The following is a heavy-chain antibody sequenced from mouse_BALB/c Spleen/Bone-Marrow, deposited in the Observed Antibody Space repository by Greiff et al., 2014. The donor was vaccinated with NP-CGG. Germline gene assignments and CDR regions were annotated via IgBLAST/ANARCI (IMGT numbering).Heavy chain of an antibody. CDR2: IDPANGNT. D-gene: IGHD1-1*01. CDR1: GLNIKDTY. V-gene: IGHV14-3*02. Sequence: VQLQQSGAELVKPGASVKLSCTASGLNIKDTYMHWVKQRPEQGLEWIGRIDPANGNTKYDPKFQGKATITADTSSNTAYLQLSSLTSEDTAVYYCAVYYYGSSLFAYWGQGTLVTVSA. CDR3: AVYYYGSSLFAY. J-gene: IGHJ3*01.